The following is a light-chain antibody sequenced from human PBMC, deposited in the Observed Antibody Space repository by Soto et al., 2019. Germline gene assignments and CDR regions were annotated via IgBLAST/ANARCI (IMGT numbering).Light chain of an antibody. CDR2: KAS. J-gene: IGKJ1*01. V-gene: IGKV1-5*03. CDR3: QHYSYFAT. Sequence: DIQMTQSPSTLSASVGDRVTITCRASQSISSWLTWYQQKAGQAPKLLIYKASIVESGVPSRFSGSGSGTEFTITISRLQPDYSATYYCQHYSYFATFGQGTRVEVK. CDR1: QSISSW.